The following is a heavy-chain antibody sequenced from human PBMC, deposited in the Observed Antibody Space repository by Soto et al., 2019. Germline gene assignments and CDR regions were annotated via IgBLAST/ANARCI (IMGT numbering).Heavy chain of an antibody. Sequence: SETLSLTCTVSGGSISSSSYYWGWIRQPPGKGLEWIGSIYYSGSTYYNPSLKSRVTISVDTSKNQFSLKLSSVTAADTAVYYCLKSRWLQLDGMDVWGQGTTVTVSS. J-gene: IGHJ6*02. V-gene: IGHV4-39*01. D-gene: IGHD5-12*01. CDR2: IYYSGST. CDR3: LKSRWLQLDGMDV. CDR1: GGSISSSSYY.